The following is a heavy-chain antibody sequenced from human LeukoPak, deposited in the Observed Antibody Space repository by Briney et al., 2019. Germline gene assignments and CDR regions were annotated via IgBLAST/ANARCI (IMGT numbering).Heavy chain of an antibody. CDR2: ISAYNGNT. CDR3: ARARELLWFGELLGWFDP. Sequence: ASVKVSFKASGYTFTSYGISWVRQAPGQGLEWMGWISAYNGNTNYAQKLQGRVTMTTDTSTSTAYMELRSLRSDDTAVYYCARARELLWFGELLGWFDPWGQGTLVTVSS. CDR1: GYTFTSYG. D-gene: IGHD3-10*01. V-gene: IGHV1-18*01. J-gene: IGHJ5*02.